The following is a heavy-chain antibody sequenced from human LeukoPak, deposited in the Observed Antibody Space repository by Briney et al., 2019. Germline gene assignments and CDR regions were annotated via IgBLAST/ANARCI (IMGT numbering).Heavy chain of an antibody. D-gene: IGHD6-19*01. J-gene: IGHJ1*01. V-gene: IGHV3-64*01. CDR1: GFTFSSYA. CDR2: ISSNGGST. Sequence: PGGSLRLSCAASGFTFSSYAMHWVRQAPGKGLEYVSAISSNGGSTYYANSAKGRFTISRDNSKNTLYLQMSSLRAEDMAVYYCARSHSSGWYVGYFQHWGLGTLVTVSP. CDR3: ARSHSSGWYVGYFQH.